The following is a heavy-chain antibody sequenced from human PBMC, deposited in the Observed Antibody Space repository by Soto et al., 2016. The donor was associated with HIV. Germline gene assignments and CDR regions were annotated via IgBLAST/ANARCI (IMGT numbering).Heavy chain of an antibody. CDR3: SVWISNHFDY. CDR1: GFIFDDYG. V-gene: IGHV3-23*04. Sequence: EVQLVESGGRCGTAGGGPWRLSCAASGFIFDDYGMSWVRQAPGKGLEWISTISDAVTGNTHYVDSVKGRFTISRDDSRNTVYLQMNNLRVEDTAAYYCSVWISNHFDYWGPGTLVAVSS. D-gene: IGHD5-12*01. CDR2: ISDAVTGNT. J-gene: IGHJ4*02.